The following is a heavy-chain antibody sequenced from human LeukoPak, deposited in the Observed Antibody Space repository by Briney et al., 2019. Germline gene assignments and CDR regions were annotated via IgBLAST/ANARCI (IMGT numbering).Heavy chain of an antibody. D-gene: IGHD7-27*01. CDR1: GFTFSNYA. CDR2: INDSGGST. CDR3: AKDGNWAIDY. J-gene: IGHJ4*02. V-gene: IGHV3-23*01. Sequence: RTGGSLRLSCAASGFTFSNYAMSWVRQAPGKGLEWVSAINDSGGSTYYADSVKGRFTISRDNSKNTLFLQMNNLRVEDMAVLYCAKDGNWAIDYWGQGTLVTVSS.